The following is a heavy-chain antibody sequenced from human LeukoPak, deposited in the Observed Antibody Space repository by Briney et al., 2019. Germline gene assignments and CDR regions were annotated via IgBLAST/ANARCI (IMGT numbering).Heavy chain of an antibody. V-gene: IGHV3-21*01. CDR1: GFTFNTFN. J-gene: IGHJ4*02. D-gene: IGHD3-10*01. CDR3: ARDMGYFDY. Sequence: GGSLRLSCAASGFTFNTFNMNWVRQAPGKGLEWVSSITSGGDYIYYADSVKGRFTTSRDNAKNSLSLQLNSLRAEDTAVYYCARDMGYFDYWGQGTLVTVSS. CDR2: ITSGGDYI.